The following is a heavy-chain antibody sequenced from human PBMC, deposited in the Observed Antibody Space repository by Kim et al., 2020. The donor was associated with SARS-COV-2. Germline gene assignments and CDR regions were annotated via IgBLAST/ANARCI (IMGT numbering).Heavy chain of an antibody. J-gene: IGHJ6*03. V-gene: IGHV1-24*01. CDR1: GYTLTELS. D-gene: IGHD1-26*01. Sequence: ASVKVSCKVSGYTLTELSMHWVRQAPGKGLEWMGGFDPEDGKTIYEQKFQGRVTMTEDTSTDTAYMELSSLRSEDTAVYYCATGPVGATSYYYYMDVWGKGTAVTVSS. CDR2: FDPEDGKT. CDR3: ATGPVGATSYYYYMDV.